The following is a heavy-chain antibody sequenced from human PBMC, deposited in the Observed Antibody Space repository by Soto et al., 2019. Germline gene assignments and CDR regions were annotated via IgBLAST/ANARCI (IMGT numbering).Heavy chain of an antibody. CDR2: ISAYNGNT. J-gene: IGHJ3*02. CDR3: ARDGRYCSSTSCYDAFDI. Sequence: ASVKVSCKASGYTFTSYGISWVRQAPGQGLEWMGWISAYNGNTNYAQKLQGRVTMTTDTSTSAAYMELRSLRSDDTAVYYCARDGRYCSSTSCYDAFDIWGQGTMVTVSS. D-gene: IGHD2-2*01. V-gene: IGHV1-18*01. CDR1: GYTFTSYG.